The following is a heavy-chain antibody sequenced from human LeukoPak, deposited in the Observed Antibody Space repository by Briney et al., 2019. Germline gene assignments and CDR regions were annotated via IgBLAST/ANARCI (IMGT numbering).Heavy chain of an antibody. CDR2: MSYLGTP. CDR3: ARHVGQLSPFAS. Sequence: SETLSLTCTVSGDSISSSPDYWDWIRQPPGKGLEWVATMSYLGTPYCNSSLRSRLTISVDTSKNQFSLRLSSVTAADSAVYYCARHVGQLSPFASWGQGTLVTVSS. V-gene: IGHV4-39*01. CDR1: GDSISSSPDY. J-gene: IGHJ4*02. D-gene: IGHD6-13*01.